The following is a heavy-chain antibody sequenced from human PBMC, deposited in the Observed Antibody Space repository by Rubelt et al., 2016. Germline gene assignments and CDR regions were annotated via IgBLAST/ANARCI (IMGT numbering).Heavy chain of an antibody. J-gene: IGHJ4*02. CDR3: ARDWGLYPYYYDSNGLFDY. CDR1: GFRW. CDR2: IKKDGSEV. Sequence: VHLVESGGGVVQPGRSLRLSCAGSGFRWMNWVRQAPGKGLEWVAIIKKDGSEVIYVDSVKGRFTISRDNANNSLYLQMNSLRADDTAVYYCARDWGLYPYYYDSNGLFDYWGQGTLVTVSS. V-gene: IGHV3-7*01. D-gene: IGHD3-22*01.